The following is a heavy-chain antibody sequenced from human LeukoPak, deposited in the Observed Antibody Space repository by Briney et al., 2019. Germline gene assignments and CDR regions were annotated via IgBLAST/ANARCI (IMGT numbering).Heavy chain of an antibody. Sequence: PGGSLRLSCAASGFTFSSYAMSWVRQAPGKGLEWVSAISGSGGSTYYADSVKGRFTISRDNAKNSLYLQMNSLRAEDTAVYYCAGVDAAMPDAFDIWGQGTTVTVSS. J-gene: IGHJ3*02. V-gene: IGHV3-23*01. D-gene: IGHD5-18*01. CDR3: AGVDAAMPDAFDI. CDR1: GFTFSSYA. CDR2: ISGSGGST.